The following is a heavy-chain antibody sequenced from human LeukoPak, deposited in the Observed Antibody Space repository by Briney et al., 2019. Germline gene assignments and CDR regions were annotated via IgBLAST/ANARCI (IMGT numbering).Heavy chain of an antibody. D-gene: IGHD3-3*01. Sequence: SETLSLTCTVSGGSIRSSSYYWGWIRQPPGKGLEWIGSIYYSGSTYYNPSLKSRVTISVDTSKNQFSLKLSSVTAADTAVYYCARQPAYDFWSGRTHSGNNWFDPWGQETLVTVPS. J-gene: IGHJ5*02. V-gene: IGHV4-39*01. CDR2: IYYSGST. CDR1: GGSIRSSSYY. CDR3: ARQPAYDFWSGRTHSGNNWFDP.